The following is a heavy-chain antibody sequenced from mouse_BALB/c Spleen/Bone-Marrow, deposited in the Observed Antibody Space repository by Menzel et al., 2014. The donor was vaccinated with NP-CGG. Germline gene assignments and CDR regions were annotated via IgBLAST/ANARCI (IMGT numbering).Heavy chain of an antibody. J-gene: IGHJ3*01. CDR1: GFTFSSYG. Sequence: EVRVVESGGGLVQPGGSLKLSCAASGFTFSSYGMSWVRQTPDKRLELVATINSNGGSTYYPDSVKGRFTISRDNAKNPLYLQMSSLKSEDTAMYYCARDMITTRGFAYWGQGTLVTVSA. V-gene: IGHV5-6-3*01. CDR3: ARDMITTRGFAY. D-gene: IGHD2-4*01. CDR2: INSNGGST.